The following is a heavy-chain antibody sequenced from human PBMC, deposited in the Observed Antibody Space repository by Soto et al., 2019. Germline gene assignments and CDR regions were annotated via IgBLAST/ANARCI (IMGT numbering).Heavy chain of an antibody. D-gene: IGHD6-19*01. J-gene: IGHJ4*02. Sequence: KGLEWIGYIYYSGSTNYNPSLKSRVTISVDTSKNQFSLKLSSVTAADTAVYYCARASDVSRGWYHAYFDYRGQGTLLT. CDR3: ARASDVSRGWYHAYFDY. V-gene: IGHV4-59*01. CDR2: IYYSGST.